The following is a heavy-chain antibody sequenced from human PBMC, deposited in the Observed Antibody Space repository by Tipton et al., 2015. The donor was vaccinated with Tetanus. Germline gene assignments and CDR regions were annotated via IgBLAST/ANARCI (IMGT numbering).Heavy chain of an antibody. V-gene: IGHV4-31*03. D-gene: IGHD6-6*01. CDR3: ARDQGGGRVVRLNWFDP. Sequence: TLSLTCTISGDSMSGEFDYWSWIRHLPGKGLEWIGYIHYRGTTLFNPSLTRRLTMSVDTSQNQFSLKLRSAAAADTDVYFWARDQGGGRVVRLNWFDPWGQGTLVTVSS. J-gene: IGHJ5*02. CDR2: IHYRGTT. CDR1: GDSMSGEFDY.